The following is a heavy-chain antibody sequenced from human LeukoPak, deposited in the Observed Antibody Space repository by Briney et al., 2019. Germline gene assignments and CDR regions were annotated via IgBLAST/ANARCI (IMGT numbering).Heavy chain of an antibody. J-gene: IGHJ5*01. CDR2: IGTYGGDT. Sequence: ASVKVSCKTSGYTFTSYGISWVRQAPGQGLEWMGWIGTYGGDTYYAQKFQGRITVTTDTSTSTVYMELRNLRSDDTAVYYCARDLWNFYDDSGYNRDFDSWGQGTLVTVSS. CDR3: ARDLWNFYDDSGYNRDFDS. V-gene: IGHV1-18*01. D-gene: IGHD3-22*01. CDR1: GYTFTSYG.